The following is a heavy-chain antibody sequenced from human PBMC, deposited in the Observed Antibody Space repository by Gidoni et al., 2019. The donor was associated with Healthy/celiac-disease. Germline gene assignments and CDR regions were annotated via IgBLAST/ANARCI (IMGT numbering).Heavy chain of an antibody. V-gene: IGHV4-34*01. CDR2: INHSGST. J-gene: IGHJ6*02. CDR1: GGSFSGYY. Sequence: QVQLQQWGAGLLKPSETLSLTCAVYGGSFSGYYWSWIRQPPGKGLEWIGEINHSGSTNYNPSLKSRVTISVDTSKNQFSLKLSSVTAADTALYYCARGWYGYGMDVWGQGTTVTVSS. D-gene: IGHD2-15*01. CDR3: ARGWYGYGMDV.